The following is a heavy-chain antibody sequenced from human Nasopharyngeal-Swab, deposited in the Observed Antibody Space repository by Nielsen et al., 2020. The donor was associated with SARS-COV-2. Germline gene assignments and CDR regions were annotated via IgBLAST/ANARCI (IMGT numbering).Heavy chain of an antibody. J-gene: IGHJ2*01. CDR3: ARTGAGTPYWYFDL. Sequence: GSLRLSCAASGFTFSSYDMHWVRQATGKGLEWVSAIGTAGDTYYPGSVKGRFTISRENAKNYLYLQMNSLRAGDTAVYYCARTGAGTPYWYFDLWGRGTLVTVSS. V-gene: IGHV3-13*01. CDR1: GFTFSSYD. D-gene: IGHD6-19*01. CDR2: IGTAGDT.